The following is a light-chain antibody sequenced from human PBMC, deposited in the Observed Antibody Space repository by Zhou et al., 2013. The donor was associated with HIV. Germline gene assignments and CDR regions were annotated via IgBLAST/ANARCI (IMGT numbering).Light chain of an antibody. Sequence: DIQMTQSPSSVSASVGDRVTLTCRASQSVGTALYWYQQRPGEAPKLLISAASSLQSGVPSRFSASGSGTEFTLTISSLQPEDFATYYCQQSYIAPITFGGGAKVEIK. CDR1: QSVGTA. J-gene: IGKJ4*01. CDR2: AAS. CDR3: QQSYIAPIT. V-gene: IGKV1-39*01.